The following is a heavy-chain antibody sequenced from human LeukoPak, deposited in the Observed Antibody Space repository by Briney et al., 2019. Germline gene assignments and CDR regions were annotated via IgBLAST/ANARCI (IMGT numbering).Heavy chain of an antibody. CDR2: ISAYNGNT. J-gene: IGHJ1*01. CDR3: ARLYSSSWFPNAEYFHH. D-gene: IGHD6-13*01. CDR1: GYTFTSYG. Sequence: ASVNVSCKASGYTFTSYGISWVGQAPGQGLEWMGWISAYNGNTNYAQKLQGRVTMTTDTSTSTAYMELRSLRSDDTAVYYCARLYSSSWFPNAEYFHHWGQGTLVTVSS. V-gene: IGHV1-18*01.